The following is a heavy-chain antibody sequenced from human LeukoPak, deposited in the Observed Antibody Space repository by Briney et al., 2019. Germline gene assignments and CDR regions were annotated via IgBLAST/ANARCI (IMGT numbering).Heavy chain of an antibody. D-gene: IGHD3-3*01. V-gene: IGHV4-59*01. CDR2: IYYSGST. CDR3: ARVYYDFWSGYYIDY. CDR1: GGSISSYY. J-gene: IGHJ4*02. Sequence: SETLSLTCTVSGGSISSYYWSWIRQPPGKGLEWIGYIYYSGSTNYNPSLKSRVTISVDTSKNQFSLKLSSATAADTAVYYCARVYYDFWSGYYIDYWGQGTLVTVSS.